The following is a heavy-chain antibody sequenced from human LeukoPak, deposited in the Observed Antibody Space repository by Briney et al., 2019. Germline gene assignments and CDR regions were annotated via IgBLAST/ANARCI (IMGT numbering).Heavy chain of an antibody. D-gene: IGHD5-18*01. CDR3: ARDYGDTAMAGGY. V-gene: IGHV1-18*01. Sequence: ASVKVSCKASGSTFTIYGIRWVRQAPGKGLEWMGWIRAYNGNTNYEQKLQGRLTMTTDTSTSTAYMELRSLRSDDAAVYYCARDYGDTAMAGGYWGQGTLVTVSS. CDR2: IRAYNGNT. CDR1: GSTFTIYG. J-gene: IGHJ4*02.